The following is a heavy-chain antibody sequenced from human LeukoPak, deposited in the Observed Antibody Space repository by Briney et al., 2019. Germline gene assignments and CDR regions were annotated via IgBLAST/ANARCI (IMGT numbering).Heavy chain of an antibody. CDR2: MNPNSGNT. CDR1: GYIFTSYD. D-gene: IGHD2-2*02. Sequence: ASVKVSCKASGYIFTSYDINWVRQATGQGLEWMGWMNPNSGNTGYAQKFQGRVTMTRNTSISTAYMELSSLRSEDTAVYYCARGGTGQLLYSYYYYYYMDVWGKGTTVTVSS. CDR3: ARGGTGQLLYSYYYYYYMDV. J-gene: IGHJ6*03. V-gene: IGHV1-8*01.